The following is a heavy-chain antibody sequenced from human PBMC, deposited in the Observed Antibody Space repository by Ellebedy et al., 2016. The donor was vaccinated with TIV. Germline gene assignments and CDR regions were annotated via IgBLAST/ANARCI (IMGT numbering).Heavy chain of an antibody. CDR3: AREGTMIAREVFYFDY. V-gene: IGHV3-21*01. Sequence: PGGSLRLSCAASRFTFSSYSMNWVRQAPGKGLEWVSSISSSSSYIYYADSVKGRFTISRDNAKNSLYLQMNSLRAEDTAVYYCAREGTMIAREVFYFDYWGQGTLVTASS. J-gene: IGHJ4*02. D-gene: IGHD3-22*01. CDR2: ISSSSSYI. CDR1: RFTFSSYS.